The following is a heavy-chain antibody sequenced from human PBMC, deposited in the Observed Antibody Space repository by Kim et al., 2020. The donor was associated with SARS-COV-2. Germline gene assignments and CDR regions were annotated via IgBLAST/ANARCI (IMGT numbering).Heavy chain of an antibody. J-gene: IGHJ6*02. CDR2: IYHSGST. Sequence: SETLSLTCAVSGGSISSSNWWSWVRQPPGKGLEWIGEIYHSGSTNYNPSLKSRVTISVDKSKNQFSLKLSSVTAADTAVYYCARDRGGFRDFWRYGMDVWGQGTTVTVSS. V-gene: IGHV4-4*02. D-gene: IGHD3-3*01. CDR3: ARDRGGFRDFWRYGMDV. CDR1: GGSISSSNW.